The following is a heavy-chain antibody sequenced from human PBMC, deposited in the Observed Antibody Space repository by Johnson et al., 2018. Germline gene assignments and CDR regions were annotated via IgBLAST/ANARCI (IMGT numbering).Heavy chain of an antibody. D-gene: IGHD6-19*01. J-gene: IGHJ6*03. V-gene: IGHV3-9*01. CDR2: ISWNSGDI. CDR1: GFIFDEFA. CDR3: AKESSTGRFDYYYMDV. Sequence: GQLVESGGGLVKAGGSLRLSCAASGFIFDEFAMHWVRQAPGKGLEWVSGISWNSGDIGYADSVKGRFTVSRDNAKNSLYLQLNGLRAEDTSFYYCAKESSTGRFDYYYMDVWGNGTTVTVSS.